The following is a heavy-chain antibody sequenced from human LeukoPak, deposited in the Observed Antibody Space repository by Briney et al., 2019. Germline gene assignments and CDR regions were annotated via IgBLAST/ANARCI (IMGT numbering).Heavy chain of an antibody. J-gene: IGHJ5*02. V-gene: IGHV4-39*07. CDR2: IYYSGTT. CDR3: ARVTVLLWFGDSLGWFDP. CDR1: GGSISSSSYY. Sequence: SETLSLTCTVSGGSISSSSYYWGWIRQPPGKGLEWIGSIYYSGTTYYNPSLKSRVTMSIDMSKNQFSLKLSSVTAADTAVYYCARVTVLLWFGDSLGWFDPWGQGTLVTVSS. D-gene: IGHD3-10*01.